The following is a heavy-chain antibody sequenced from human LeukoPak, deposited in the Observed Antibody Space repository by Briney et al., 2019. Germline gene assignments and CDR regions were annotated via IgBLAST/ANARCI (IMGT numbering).Heavy chain of an antibody. V-gene: IGHV3-15*01. CDR3: ITAPNRSWNLLHS. D-gene: IGHD6-13*01. Sequence: GGSLRLSCAASGLIFKNVWMTWVRQAPGKGLDWVGRIKSRTDGKTTDYAESVKGRFTISRDDSKNTLYLQMNSLKIEDTAVYYCITAPNRSWNLLHSWGQGTLVTVSS. J-gene: IGHJ4*02. CDR1: GLIFKNVW. CDR2: IKSRTDGKTT.